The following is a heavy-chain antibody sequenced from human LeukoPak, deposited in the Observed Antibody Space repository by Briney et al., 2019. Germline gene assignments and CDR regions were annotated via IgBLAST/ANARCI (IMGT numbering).Heavy chain of an antibody. J-gene: IGHJ4*02. V-gene: IGHV3-74*01. CDR3: ASDRVLGSGSLDN. D-gene: IGHD3-10*01. CDR2: IRGDWHDT. Sequence: PGGSLRLFCTASGFRFSDFWMHWVRQAPGKGLEWVSRIRGDWHDTTYAASVKGRFTFSRDNAQNTLYLQMNRLRVEDTAVYFCASDRVLGSGSLDNWGQETLVTVSS. CDR1: GFRFSDFW.